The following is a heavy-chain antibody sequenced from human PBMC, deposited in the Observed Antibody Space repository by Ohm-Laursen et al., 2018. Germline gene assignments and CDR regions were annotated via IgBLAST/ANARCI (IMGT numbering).Heavy chain of an antibody. J-gene: IGHJ5*02. CDR3: AREDGNCTSAVCYRRFDP. CDR2: ICYDGSNQ. Sequence: SLRLSCTASGFTFSTYSMHWVRQAPRKGLAWVAVICYDGSNQYYADSVKGRFTISRDNSQNTLYLQMNSLRAEDTAVYYCAREDGNCTSAVCYRRFDPWGQGTLVTVSS. CDR1: GFTFSTYS. V-gene: IGHV3-33*08. D-gene: IGHD2-8*01.